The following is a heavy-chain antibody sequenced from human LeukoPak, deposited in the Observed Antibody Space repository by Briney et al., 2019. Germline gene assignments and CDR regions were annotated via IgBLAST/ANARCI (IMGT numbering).Heavy chain of an antibody. D-gene: IGHD5-24*01. CDR2: IYYNGII. Sequence: PSETLSLTCIVSGDSITNHYWSLIRRPPGKGLEWIGYIYYNGIINYNPSLKSRVTISVDTSKNQFSLKLSSVTAADTAVYYCARVASDGYTRAFDYWGQGTLVTVSS. V-gene: IGHV4-59*11. CDR3: ARVASDGYTRAFDY. J-gene: IGHJ4*02. CDR1: GDSITNHY.